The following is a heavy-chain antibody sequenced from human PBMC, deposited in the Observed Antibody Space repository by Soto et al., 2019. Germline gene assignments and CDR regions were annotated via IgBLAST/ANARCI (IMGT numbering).Heavy chain of an antibody. V-gene: IGHV1-69*06. CDR3: ARDLVGGSWYFDL. CDR1: GGTCSSYA. CDR2: IIPAYGAT. D-gene: IGHD3-10*01. Sequence: QVQLVQSGAEVKKPGSSVKVSCKASGGTCSSYAISWVRQAPGQGLEWMGGIIPAYGATNSAQKFRGRVTITADKATAKAYLELSSLTSEDTAVYYCARDLVGGSWYFDLWGRGTLVTVSS. J-gene: IGHJ2*01.